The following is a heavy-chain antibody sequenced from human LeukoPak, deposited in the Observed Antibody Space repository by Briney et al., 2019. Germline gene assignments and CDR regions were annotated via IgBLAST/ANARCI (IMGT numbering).Heavy chain of an antibody. D-gene: IGHD3-9*01. CDR3: AKDRLDILTGFLEFDY. CDR1: GFTFSSYW. Sequence: PGGSLRLSCAASGFTFSSYWMHWVRQAPGKGLVWVSRISGDGTSTIYADSVKGRFTISRDNSKNTLYLQMNSLRAEDTAVYYCAKDRLDILTGFLEFDYWGQGTLVTVSS. J-gene: IGHJ4*02. V-gene: IGHV3-74*01. CDR2: ISGDGTST.